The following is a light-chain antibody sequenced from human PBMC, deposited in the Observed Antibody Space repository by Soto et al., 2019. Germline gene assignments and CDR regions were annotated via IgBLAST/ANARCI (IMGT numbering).Light chain of an antibody. CDR3: SSYTSSSTVV. Sequence: QSALTQPASVSGSPGQSITISCTGSSSDVGGYNYVSWYQHHPGKAPKLMIYDVSNRPSGVSNRFSGSNSGNTASLTISGLQAEDEGDYYCSSYTSSSTVVFGGGNKLTVL. CDR2: DVS. J-gene: IGLJ2*01. CDR1: SSDVGGYNY. V-gene: IGLV2-14*03.